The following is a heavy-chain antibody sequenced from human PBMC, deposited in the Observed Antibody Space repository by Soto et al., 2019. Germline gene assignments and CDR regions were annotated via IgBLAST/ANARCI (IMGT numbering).Heavy chain of an antibody. J-gene: IGHJ3*02. Sequence: PSETLSLTCTVSGGSIGKQYWTWIRQRPGKGLEWIGHISYSGNTNYNPSLKSRVLISQDTSNNQFSLRLSSVTAADTAVYYCARRDWNEAFDIWGQGTMVTVSS. CDR2: ISYSGNT. CDR1: GGSIGKQY. D-gene: IGHD1-1*01. V-gene: IGHV4-59*11. CDR3: ARRDWNEAFDI.